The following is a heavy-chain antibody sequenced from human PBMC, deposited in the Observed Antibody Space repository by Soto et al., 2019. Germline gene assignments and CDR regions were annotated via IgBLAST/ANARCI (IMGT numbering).Heavy chain of an antibody. CDR3: AKDGVQLERPRLYYFDY. Sequence: GGSLRLSCAASGFTFSSYAMSWVRQAPGKGLEWVSAISGSGGSTYYADSVKGRFTISRDNSKNTLYLQMNSLRAEDTAVYYCAKDGVQLERPRLYYFDYWGQGTLVTVSS. J-gene: IGHJ4*02. D-gene: IGHD1-1*01. CDR2: ISGSGGST. V-gene: IGHV3-23*01. CDR1: GFTFSSYA.